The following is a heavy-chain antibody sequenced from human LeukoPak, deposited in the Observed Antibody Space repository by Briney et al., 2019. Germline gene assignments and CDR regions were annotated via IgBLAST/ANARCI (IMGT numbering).Heavy chain of an antibody. V-gene: IGHV3-23*01. D-gene: IGHD5-12*01. Sequence: PGGSLRLSCAASGSSFSDSYMTWVRQAPGKGLEWVSAISGSGGSAYYADSVKGRFTISRDNSKNTLYLQMNSLRAEDTAVYYCAKGPDIVATIFDYWGQGTLVTVSS. CDR1: GSSFSDSY. CDR3: AKGPDIVATIFDY. J-gene: IGHJ4*02. CDR2: ISGSGGSA.